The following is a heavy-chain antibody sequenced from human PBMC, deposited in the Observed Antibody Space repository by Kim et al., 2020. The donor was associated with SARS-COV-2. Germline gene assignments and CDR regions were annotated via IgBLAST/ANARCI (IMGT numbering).Heavy chain of an antibody. V-gene: IGHV4-59*13. CDR1: GGSISSYY. CDR3: ARADYHNWFDP. Sequence: SETLSLTCTVSGGSISSYYWSWIRQPPGKGLEWIGYIYYSGSTNYNPSLKSRVTISVDTSKNQFSLKLSSVTAADTAVYYCARADYHNWFDPWGQGTLVTVSS. J-gene: IGHJ5*02. D-gene: IGHD3-10*01. CDR2: IYYSGST.